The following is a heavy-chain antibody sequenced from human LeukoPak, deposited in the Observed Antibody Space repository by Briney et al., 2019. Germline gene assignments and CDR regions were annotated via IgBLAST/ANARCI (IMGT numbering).Heavy chain of an antibody. J-gene: IGHJ4*02. Sequence: ASVKVSCKASGYTFTGYYMHWVRQAPGQGLEWMGWINPNSGGTSYAQKFQGRVTMTRDMSTSTVYMELSSLRSEDTAVYYCARVYLGATRGAFDYWGQGTLVTVSS. CDR2: INPNSGGT. CDR1: GYTFTGYY. V-gene: IGHV1-2*02. D-gene: IGHD1-26*01. CDR3: ARVYLGATRGAFDY.